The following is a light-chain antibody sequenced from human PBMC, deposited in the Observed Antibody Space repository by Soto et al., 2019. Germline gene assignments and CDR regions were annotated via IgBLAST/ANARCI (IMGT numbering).Light chain of an antibody. Sequence: VMTQSPLCLPVTLGQPASISFRSSQSLLYSNGYNYLDWYLQKPGQSPQLLIYLGSNRASGVPDRFSGSGSGTDFTLKISRVEAEDVGVYYCMQALQLRTFGQGTKVDI. J-gene: IGKJ1*01. CDR2: LGS. CDR3: MQALQLRT. V-gene: IGKV2-28*01. CDR1: QSLLYSNGYNY.